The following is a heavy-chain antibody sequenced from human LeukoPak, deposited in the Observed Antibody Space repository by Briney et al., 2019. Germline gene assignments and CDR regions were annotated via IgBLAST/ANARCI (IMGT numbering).Heavy chain of an antibody. Sequence: GESLKISCKGSGYSFTSYWIGWVRQMPGKGLEWMGIIYPGDSDTRYSPSFQGQVTISADKSISTAYLQWSSLKASDTAMYYCTRVAYGSGSYERFDYWSQGTLVTVSS. CDR2: IYPGDSDT. J-gene: IGHJ4*02. CDR1: GYSFTSYW. CDR3: TRVAYGSGSYERFDY. D-gene: IGHD3-10*01. V-gene: IGHV5-51*01.